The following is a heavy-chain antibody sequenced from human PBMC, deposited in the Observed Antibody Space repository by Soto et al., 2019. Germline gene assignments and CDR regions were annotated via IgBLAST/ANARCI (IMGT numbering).Heavy chain of an antibody. J-gene: IGHJ4*02. CDR2: INHSGST. Sequence: SETLSLTCAVYGGSFSGYYWSWIRQPPGKGLEWIGEINHSGSTNYNPSLKSRVTISVDTSKNQFSLKLSSVTAADTAVYYCAREKWGIAVVGPGFDYWGQGTLVTV. CDR3: AREKWGIAVVGPGFDY. CDR1: GGSFSGYY. D-gene: IGHD6-19*01. V-gene: IGHV4-34*01.